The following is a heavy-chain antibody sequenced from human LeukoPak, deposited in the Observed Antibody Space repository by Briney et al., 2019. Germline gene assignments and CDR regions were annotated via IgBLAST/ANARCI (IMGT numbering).Heavy chain of an antibody. CDR3: ARSGRAAAGTRFDY. J-gene: IGHJ4*02. Sequence: SETLSLTCTVSGGSISSYYWSWIRQPPGKGLEWIGYIYYSGSTNYNPSLKSRVTISVDTSKNQFSLKLSSVTAADTAVYYCARSGRAAAGTRFDYWGQGTLVTVSS. D-gene: IGHD6-13*01. CDR1: GGSISSYY. V-gene: IGHV4-59*01. CDR2: IYYSGST.